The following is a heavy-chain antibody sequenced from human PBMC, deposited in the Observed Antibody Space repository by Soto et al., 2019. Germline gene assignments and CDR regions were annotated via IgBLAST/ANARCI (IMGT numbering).Heavy chain of an antibody. CDR1: GESFSGYY. V-gene: IGHV4-34*01. Sequence: QVQLQQWGAGLLKPSETLSLTCAVYGESFSGYYWSWIRQPPGKGLEWIGEINHSGSTNYNPSLKSRVTISIDTAKNQFSLKLSSGTAADTAIYYCARGGDWMRNWGQGTLVTVSS. D-gene: IGHD2-21*02. CDR2: INHSGST. J-gene: IGHJ4*02. CDR3: ARGGDWMRN.